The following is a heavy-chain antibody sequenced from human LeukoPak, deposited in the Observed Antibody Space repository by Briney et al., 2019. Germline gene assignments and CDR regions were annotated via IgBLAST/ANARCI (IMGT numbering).Heavy chain of an antibody. V-gene: IGHV3-7*03. Sequence: RGSLRLSCAASGFTFSSYWMSWVRQAPGKGLEWVANIKQDGSEKYYVDSVKGRFTISRDNAKNSLYLQMNSLRAEDTAVYYCARDCSSTSWAPYFDYWGQGTLVTVSS. CDR2: IKQDGSEK. J-gene: IGHJ4*02. D-gene: IGHD2-2*01. CDR3: ARDCSSTSWAPYFDY. CDR1: GFTFSSYW.